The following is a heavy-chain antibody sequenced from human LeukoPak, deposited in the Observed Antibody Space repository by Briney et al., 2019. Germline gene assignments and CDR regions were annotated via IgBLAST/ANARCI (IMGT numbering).Heavy chain of an antibody. D-gene: IGHD2-2*01. CDR2: VDPEDGET. J-gene: IGHJ5*02. CDR1: GYTFTDYY. CDR3: ATLVVVPAANWFDP. V-gene: IGHV1-69-2*01. Sequence: GASAKVSCKVSGYTFTDYYMHWVQQAPGKGLEWMGLVDPEDGETIYAEKFQGRVTITADTSTDTAYMELSSLRSEDTAVYYCATLVVVPAANWFDPWGQGTLVTVSS.